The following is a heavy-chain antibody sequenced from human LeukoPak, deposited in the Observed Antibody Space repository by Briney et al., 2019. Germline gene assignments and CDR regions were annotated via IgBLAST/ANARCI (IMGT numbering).Heavy chain of an antibody. J-gene: IGHJ4*02. Sequence: PSETLSLTCTVSGGSISSYYWSWIRQPAGKGLEWIGRIYTSGSTNYNPSLKSRVTMSVDTSKNQFSLKLSSVTAADTAVYYCARGPLAPGSIAVAGTDYWGQGTLVTVSS. CDR2: IYTSGST. V-gene: IGHV4-4*07. D-gene: IGHD6-19*01. CDR1: GGSISSYY. CDR3: ARGPLAPGSIAVAGTDY.